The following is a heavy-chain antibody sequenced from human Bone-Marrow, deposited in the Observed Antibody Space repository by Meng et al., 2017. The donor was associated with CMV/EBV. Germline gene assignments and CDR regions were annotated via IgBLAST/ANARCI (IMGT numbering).Heavy chain of an antibody. V-gene: IGHV3-30*04. CDR1: GFTFSSYA. Sequence: GGSLRLSCAASGFTFSSYAMHWVRQAPGKGLEWVAVISYDGSNKYYADSVKGRFTISRENSKNTLYLQMNSLRAEDKAVYYCARVGIAARLGWFDPWGRGTLVTVSS. CDR2: ISYDGSNK. D-gene: IGHD6-6*01. CDR3: ARVGIAARLGWFDP. J-gene: IGHJ5*02.